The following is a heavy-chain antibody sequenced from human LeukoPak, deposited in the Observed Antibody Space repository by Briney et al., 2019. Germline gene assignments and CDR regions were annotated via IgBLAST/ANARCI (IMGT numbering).Heavy chain of an antibody. CDR1: GGSLSSYY. V-gene: IGHV4-59*01. J-gene: IGHJ5*02. CDR2: IYYSGST. D-gene: IGHD6-19*01. CDR3: ARIAVAVNWFDP. Sequence: PSETLSLTCTVSGGSLSSYYWSWIRQPPGKGLEWIGYIYYSGSTNYNPSLKSRVTISVDTSKNQFSLKLSSVTAADTAVYYCARIAVAVNWFDPWGQGTLVTVSS.